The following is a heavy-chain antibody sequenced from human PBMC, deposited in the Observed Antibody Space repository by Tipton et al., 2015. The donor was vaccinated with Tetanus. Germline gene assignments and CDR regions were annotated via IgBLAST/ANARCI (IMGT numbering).Heavy chain of an antibody. D-gene: IGHD3-3*01. CDR3: AGRRSNSNLFFCFDP. CDR1: GYSFSSYY. CDR2: IHPGESTT. Sequence: QLVQSGVEVKKPGESLRISCQASGYSFSSYYIAWVRQMPGRGLEWMGFIHPGESTTTYSPSFQGRVTFSADPSINTAYLHWASLTDSDTATYSFAGRRSNSNLFFCFDPWGQGPPVTVSS. J-gene: IGHJ5*02. V-gene: IGHV5-51*01.